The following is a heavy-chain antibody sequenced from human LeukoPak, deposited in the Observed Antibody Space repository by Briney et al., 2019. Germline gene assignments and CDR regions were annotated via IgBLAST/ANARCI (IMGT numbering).Heavy chain of an antibody. D-gene: IGHD6-6*01. CDR3: AREPSSSSSVGGYLDY. J-gene: IGHJ4*02. CDR2: IRYDGSRK. Sequence: GGSLRLSCAASGFTFSSYDMNWVRQAPGKGLEWVAFIRYDGSRKYYADSVKGRFTISRDNSKNTMFLQMNSLRAEDTAVYYCAREPSSSSSVGGYLDYWGQGTLVTVSS. CDR1: GFTFSSYD. V-gene: IGHV3-30*02.